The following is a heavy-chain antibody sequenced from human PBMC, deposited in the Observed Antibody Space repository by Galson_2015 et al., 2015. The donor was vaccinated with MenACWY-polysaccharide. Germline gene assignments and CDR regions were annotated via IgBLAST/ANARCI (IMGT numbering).Heavy chain of an antibody. Sequence: LSLTCTVSGGSISSSSYYWGWIRQPPGKGLEWIGSIYYSGSAYYNPSLKSRVTISVDTSKNQFSLKLSSVTAADTAVYYCARGIDFWSCGMDVWGQGTTVTVSS. CDR2: IYYSGSA. CDR1: GGSISSSSYY. V-gene: IGHV4-39*07. J-gene: IGHJ6*02. D-gene: IGHD3-3*01. CDR3: ARGIDFWSCGMDV.